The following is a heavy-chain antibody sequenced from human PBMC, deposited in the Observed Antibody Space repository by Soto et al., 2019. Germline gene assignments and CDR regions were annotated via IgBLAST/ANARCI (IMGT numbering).Heavy chain of an antibody. V-gene: IGHV1-3*01. J-gene: IGHJ4*02. Sequence: QVQLVQSGAEVKEPGASVKVSCKTSGYDFTNYAVHWVRQAPGQSLEWMGWINAGGVNTRYSESLQGRVAITKDTSANTFYMELSSLTSEDTAIYYCARDFYHYRSGHFAYWGQGTPVTVSS. CDR1: GYDFTNYA. CDR3: ARDFYHYRSGHFAY. CDR2: INAGGVNT. D-gene: IGHD3-22*01.